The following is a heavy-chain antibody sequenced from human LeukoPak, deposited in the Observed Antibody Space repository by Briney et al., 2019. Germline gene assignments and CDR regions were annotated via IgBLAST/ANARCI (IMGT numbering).Heavy chain of an antibody. CDR1: GGSFSGYY. J-gene: IGHJ3*02. D-gene: IGHD1-26*01. V-gene: IGHV4-34*01. Sequence: KPSETLSLTCAVYGGSFSGYYLSLIRQPPGKGLEWIGEINHRGRTNYNPALKSRVTISGNTSKNQFSLELSSVTATDTAIYSCASQGGGGRAFDIWGQGTMVTVSS. CDR2: INHRGRT. CDR3: ASQGGGGRAFDI.